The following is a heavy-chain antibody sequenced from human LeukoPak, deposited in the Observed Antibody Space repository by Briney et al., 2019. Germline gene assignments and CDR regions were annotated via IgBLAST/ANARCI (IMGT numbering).Heavy chain of an antibody. CDR3: ASSRIAVAGESDY. CDR1: GFTFSSYG. J-gene: IGHJ4*02. CDR2: IRYDGSNK. Sequence: VGSLRLSCAASGFTFSSYGMHWVRQAPGKGLEWVAFIRYDGSNKYYADSVKGRFTISRDNSKNTLYLQMNSLRAEDTAVYYCASSRIAVAGESDYWGQGTLVTVSS. D-gene: IGHD6-19*01. V-gene: IGHV3-30*02.